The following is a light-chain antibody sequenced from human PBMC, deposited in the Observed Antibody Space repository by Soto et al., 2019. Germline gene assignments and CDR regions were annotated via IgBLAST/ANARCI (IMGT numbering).Light chain of an antibody. CDR2: AAS. J-gene: IGKJ1*01. CDR1: QRISRW. Sequence: DIQMTQSPSTLSASVGDRVTITCRASQRISRWLAWFQQKPGKPPKLLIYAASSLGSGVPSRFSGSGSGTEFTLTISSLQPDDFATYYCQHYNSYPWTFGQGTKVEIK. V-gene: IGKV1-5*01. CDR3: QHYNSYPWT.